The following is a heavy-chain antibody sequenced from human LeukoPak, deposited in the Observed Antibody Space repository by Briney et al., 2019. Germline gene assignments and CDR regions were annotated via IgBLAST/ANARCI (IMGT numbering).Heavy chain of an antibody. J-gene: IGHJ3*02. CDR3: ARGTGYNPGSGAFDI. CDR2: INPHSGDT. Sequence: ASVKVSCKASGYTFTTYGISWVRQAPGQGLEWMGWINPHSGDTNYAQKFPARVTMTRDTSISTANMDLSSLRSDDTAVYYCARGTGYNPGSGAFDIWGQGTMVTVSS. V-gene: IGHV1-2*02. CDR1: GYTFTTYG. D-gene: IGHD1-14*01.